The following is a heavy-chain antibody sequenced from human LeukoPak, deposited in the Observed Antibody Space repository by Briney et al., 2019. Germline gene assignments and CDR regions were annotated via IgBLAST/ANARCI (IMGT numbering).Heavy chain of an antibody. D-gene: IGHD3-9*01. CDR2: ISAYNGNT. CDR1: GYTFTSYG. J-gene: IGHJ6*03. CDR3: ARGPRQYDILTGYSYYYYYMDL. V-gene: IGHV1-18*01. Sequence: ASVKVSCKASGYTFTSYGISWVRQAPGQGLEWMGWISAYNGNTNYAQKLQGRVTMTTDTSTSTAYMELRSLRSDDTAVYYCARGPRQYDILTGYSYYYYYMDLWGKGTTVTISS.